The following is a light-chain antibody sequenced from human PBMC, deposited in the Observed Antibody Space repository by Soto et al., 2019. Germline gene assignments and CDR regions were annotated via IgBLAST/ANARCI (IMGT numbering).Light chain of an antibody. CDR1: QSVNSN. J-gene: IGKJ1*01. Sequence: EIVLTQSPGTLSLSPGERATLSCRASQSVNSNFLAWYQQKPGQAPRLLISGASTRATGIPARFSGSGSGTEFTLTISSLQSEDFAVYYCQQYNNWPRTFGQGTKV. V-gene: IGKV3-15*01. CDR2: GAS. CDR3: QQYNNWPRT.